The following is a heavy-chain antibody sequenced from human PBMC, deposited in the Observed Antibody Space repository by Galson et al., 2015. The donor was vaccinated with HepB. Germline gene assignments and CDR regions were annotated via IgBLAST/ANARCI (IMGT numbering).Heavy chain of an antibody. D-gene: IGHD2-2*01. V-gene: IGHV1-69*13. CDR3: ATLGSGIVVVPAAMGRPPDYYMDV. Sequence: SVKVSCKASGGTFSSYAISWVRQAPGQGLEWMGGIIPIFGTANYAQKFQGRVTITADESTSTAYMELSSLRSEDTAVYYCATLGSGIVVVPAAMGRPPDYYMDVWGKGTTVTVSS. CDR2: IIPIFGTA. J-gene: IGHJ6*03. CDR1: GGTFSSYA.